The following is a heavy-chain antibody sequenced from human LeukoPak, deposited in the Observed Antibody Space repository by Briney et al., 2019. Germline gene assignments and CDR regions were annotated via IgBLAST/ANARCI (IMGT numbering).Heavy chain of an antibody. CDR1: VYTFTGYY. V-gene: IGHV1-2*02. CDR3: ARAAGTWPYYYYGMDV. Sequence: GASVKVSCKASVYTFTGYYMHWVRQAPGQGLEWMGWINPNSGGTNYAQKFQGRVTMTRDMSISTAYMELSRLRSDDTAVYYCARAAGTWPYYYYGMDVWGQGTTVTVSS. CDR2: INPNSGGT. J-gene: IGHJ6*02. D-gene: IGHD6-13*01.